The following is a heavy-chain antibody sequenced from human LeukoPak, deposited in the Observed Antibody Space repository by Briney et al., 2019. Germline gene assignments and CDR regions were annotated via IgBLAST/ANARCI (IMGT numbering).Heavy chain of an antibody. CDR3: ARNQYYYDSSGYPI. V-gene: IGHV4-39*07. D-gene: IGHD3-22*01. CDR1: GGSISSSSYY. J-gene: IGHJ3*02. CDR2: IYYSGST. Sequence: PSETLSLTCTVSGGSISSSSYYWGWIRQPPGKGLEWIGSIYYSGSTYYNPSLESRVTISVDTSKNQFSLKLSSVTAADTVVYYCARNQYYYDSSGYPIWGQGTMVTVSS.